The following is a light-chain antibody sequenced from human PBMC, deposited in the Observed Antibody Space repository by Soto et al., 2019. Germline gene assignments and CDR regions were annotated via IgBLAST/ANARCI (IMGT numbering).Light chain of an antibody. J-gene: IGKJ1*01. CDR2: DAS. CDR1: QSVSSN. Sequence: EISMTQSPATRSVSPGERATLSCRASQSVSSNLAWYQQKPSQAPRLLIYDASTRATGIPARFSGSGSGTEFTLTISSLQSEDFAFYYCQQFNDWRRTFGQGTKVDIK. CDR3: QQFNDWRRT. V-gene: IGKV3-15*01.